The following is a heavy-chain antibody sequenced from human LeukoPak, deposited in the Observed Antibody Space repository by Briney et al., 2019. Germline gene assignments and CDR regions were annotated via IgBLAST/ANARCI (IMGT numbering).Heavy chain of an antibody. CDR2: IYYSGST. V-gene: IGHV4-39*07. D-gene: IGHD3-22*01. Sequence: SETLSLTCTVSGGSISSSTYYWGWIRQPPGKGLEWIGSIYYSGSTYYNPSLKSRVTISVDTSKNQFSLKLSSVTAADTAVYYCARGYPDYITMIVVVDDLSDLKFDIWGQGTMVTVSS. CDR3: ARGYPDYITMIVVVDDLSDLKFDI. CDR1: GGSISSSTYY. J-gene: IGHJ3*02.